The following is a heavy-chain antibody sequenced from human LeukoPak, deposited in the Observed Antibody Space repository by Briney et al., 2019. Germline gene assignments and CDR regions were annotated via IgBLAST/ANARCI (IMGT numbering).Heavy chain of an antibody. CDR3: AADSGGSRY. CDR2: IWYDGSNK. V-gene: IGHV3-33*01. D-gene: IGHD2-15*01. J-gene: IGHJ4*02. Sequence: GGSLRLSCAASGFTFSSYGMHWVRQAPGKGLEWVAVIWYDGSNKYYADSVKGRFTISRDNSKNTLYLQMNSLRAEDTAVYYCAADSGGSRYWGQGTLATVSS. CDR1: GFTFSSYG.